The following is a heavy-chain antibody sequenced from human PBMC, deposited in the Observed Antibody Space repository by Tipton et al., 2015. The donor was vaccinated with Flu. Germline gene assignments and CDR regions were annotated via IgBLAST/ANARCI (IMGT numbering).Heavy chain of an antibody. Sequence: TLSLTCTVSGGSISSYYWSWIRQPPGKGLEWIRYIYYSGSTNYNPSLKSRVTISVDTSKNQFSLKLSSVTAADTAVYYCARVGGSSYYYYGMDVWGQGTTVTVSS. D-gene: IGHD1-26*01. CDR2: IYYSGST. CDR3: ARVGGSSYYYYGMDV. CDR1: GGSISSYY. J-gene: IGHJ6*02. V-gene: IGHV4-59*01.